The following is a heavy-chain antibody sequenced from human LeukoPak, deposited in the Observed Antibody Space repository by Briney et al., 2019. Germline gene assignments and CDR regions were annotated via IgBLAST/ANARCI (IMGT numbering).Heavy chain of an antibody. D-gene: IGHD3-22*01. V-gene: IGHV4-59*01. Sequence: SETLSLTCTVSGGSISSYYWSWIRQPPGKGLEWIGYIYYSGSTNYNPSLKSRVTISVDTSKNQFSLKLNSVTAADTAVYSCARGYYGSSGYGVDYWGQGTLVTVSS. J-gene: IGHJ4*02. CDR2: IYYSGST. CDR3: ARGYYGSSGYGVDY. CDR1: GGSISSYY.